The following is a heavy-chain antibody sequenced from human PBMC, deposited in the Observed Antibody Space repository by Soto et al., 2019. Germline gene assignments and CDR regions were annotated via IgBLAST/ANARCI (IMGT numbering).Heavy chain of an antibody. CDR3: ARSVAVPGAHIDY. Sequence: SEPLSLTCSVSAGSISGSYWSWMRQSPGKGLEWLGYVYYTGSTNYSPSLRSRVSISVDTSKNEFSLRLSSVTAADTAVYFCARSVAVPGAHIDYWGQGTQVTVSS. CDR2: VYYTGST. CDR1: AGSISGSY. V-gene: IGHV4-59*01. J-gene: IGHJ4*02. D-gene: IGHD6-19*01.